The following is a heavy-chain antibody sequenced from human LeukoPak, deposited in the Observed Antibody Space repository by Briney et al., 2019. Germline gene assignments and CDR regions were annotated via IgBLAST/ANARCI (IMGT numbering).Heavy chain of an antibody. V-gene: IGHV4-30-2*01. CDR3: ARDLRFLEWFYYMDV. J-gene: IGHJ6*03. D-gene: IGHD3-3*01. Sequence: SETLSLTCTVSGGSISSGGYYWSWIRQPPGKGLEWIGYIYHSGSTYYNPSLKSRVTISVDRSKNQFSLKLSSVTAADTAVYYCARDLRFLEWFYYMDVWGKGTTVTVSS. CDR1: GGSISSGGYY. CDR2: IYHSGST.